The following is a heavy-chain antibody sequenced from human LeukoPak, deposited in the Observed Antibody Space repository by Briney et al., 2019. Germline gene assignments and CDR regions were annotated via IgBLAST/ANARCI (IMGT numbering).Heavy chain of an antibody. Sequence: GGSLRLSCAASGFTFSSYGMHWVRQAPGKGLEWVAVIWYDGSNKYYADSVKGRFTISRDNSKNTLYLQMNSLRAEDTAVYYCARVPRPSGSYEFGQYWGQGTLVTVSS. CDR3: ARVPRPSGSYEFGQY. J-gene: IGHJ4*02. V-gene: IGHV3-33*01. CDR1: GFTFSSYG. D-gene: IGHD1-26*01. CDR2: IWYDGSNK.